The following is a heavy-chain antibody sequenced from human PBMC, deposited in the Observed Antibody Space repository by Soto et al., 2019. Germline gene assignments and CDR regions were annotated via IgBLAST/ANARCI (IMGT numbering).Heavy chain of an antibody. V-gene: IGHV3-30-3*01. CDR1: GFTFSSYA. Sequence: GGSLRLSCAASGFTFSSYAMHWVRQAPGKGLEWVAVILYDGSNKYYADSVKGRFTISRDNSKNTLYLQMNSLRAEDTAVYYCARDSHPDGDSPYYFDYWGQGTLVTVSS. J-gene: IGHJ4*02. CDR2: ILYDGSNK. CDR3: ARDSHPDGDSPYYFDY. D-gene: IGHD4-17*01.